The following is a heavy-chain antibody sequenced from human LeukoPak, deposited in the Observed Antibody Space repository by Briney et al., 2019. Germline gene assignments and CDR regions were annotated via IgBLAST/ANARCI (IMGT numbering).Heavy chain of an antibody. V-gene: IGHV3-21*01. D-gene: IGHD3-10*01. Sequence: GGSLRLSCAASGFIFSSYSMIWVRQAPKKGLEWVSSISISITYIYYADSVKGRFTISRDNAKNSLYLQMNSLRAEDTALYYGARESYDSGTFDCWGQGALVSVSS. J-gene: IGHJ4*02. CDR1: GFIFSSYS. CDR3: ARESYDSGTFDC. CDR2: ISISITYI.